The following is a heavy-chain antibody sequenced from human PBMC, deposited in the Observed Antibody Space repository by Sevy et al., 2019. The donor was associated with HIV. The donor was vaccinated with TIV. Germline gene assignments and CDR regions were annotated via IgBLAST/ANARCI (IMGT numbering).Heavy chain of an antibody. CDR2: IRSKAYGGTT. D-gene: IGHD3-22*01. CDR1: GFSFGDYA. J-gene: IGHJ4*02. V-gene: IGHV3-49*03. Sequence: GGSLRLSCTASGFSFGDYAMSWFRQAPGTGLEWVGLIRSKAYGGTTEYAASVKGRFIISRDDSETIAYLQRNSLKTEDTAVYYCTQGYDSSGHYDYWGQGTRVTVSS. CDR3: TQGYDSSGHYDY.